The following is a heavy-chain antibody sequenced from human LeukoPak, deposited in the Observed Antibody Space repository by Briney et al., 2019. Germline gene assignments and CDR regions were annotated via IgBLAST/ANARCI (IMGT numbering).Heavy chain of an antibody. Sequence: GGSLRLSCAASGFTFSNYEMNWVRQAPGKGLEWVSYISLSGTTIYYADSVKGRFTISRDNAKNSLYLQMNSLRAEDTAVYYCARVGVGTVTTWDYWGQGTLVTVPS. CDR3: ARVGVGTVTTWDY. D-gene: IGHD4-17*01. V-gene: IGHV3-48*03. J-gene: IGHJ4*02. CDR2: ISLSGTTI. CDR1: GFTFSNYE.